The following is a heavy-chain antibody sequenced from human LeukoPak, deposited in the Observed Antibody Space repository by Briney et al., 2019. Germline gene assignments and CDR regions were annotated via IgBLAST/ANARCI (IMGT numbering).Heavy chain of an antibody. CDR1: RFTFRNYA. Sequence: PGGSLRLSCATSRFTFRNYAMSWVRQAPGKGLEWVSAIGGSGGSTYYADSVKGRFTISRDNSKNTLYLQMNSLRAEDTAVYYCARSLTGYPLSGWFDPWGQGTLVTVSS. D-gene: IGHD3-9*01. CDR2: IGGSGGST. J-gene: IGHJ5*02. CDR3: ARSLTGYPLSGWFDP. V-gene: IGHV3-23*01.